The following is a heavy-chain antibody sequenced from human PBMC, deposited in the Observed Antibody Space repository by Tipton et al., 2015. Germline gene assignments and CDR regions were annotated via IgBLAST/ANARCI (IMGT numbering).Heavy chain of an antibody. CDR3: ARLIVVEDYFDY. CDR2: IYYNGNT. D-gene: IGHD3-22*01. J-gene: IGHJ4*02. CDR1: GGSISSGDFY. V-gene: IGHV4-30-4*01. Sequence: TLSLTCTVSGGSISSGDFYWSWVRQPPGKGLEWIGYIYYNGNTYYNPSLKSRVTVSVDRSENQFSLKVSSVTDADTAVYYCARLIVVEDYFDYWGQGTLVTVSS.